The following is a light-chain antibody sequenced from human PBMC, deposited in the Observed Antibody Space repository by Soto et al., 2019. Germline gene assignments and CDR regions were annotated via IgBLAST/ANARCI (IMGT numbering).Light chain of an antibody. CDR3: QQRSNWPVS. V-gene: IGKV3-11*01. J-gene: IGKJ5*01. Sequence: MVLTQSPATRSLSPGERVTRSCRSIQSVGTSLAWYQQKPGQPPRLLIYNASNRASGIPARVSGSGSGTDFTLTIGSLEPEDFALYYCQQRSNWPVSFGQGTRLEIK. CDR2: NAS. CDR1: QSVGTS.